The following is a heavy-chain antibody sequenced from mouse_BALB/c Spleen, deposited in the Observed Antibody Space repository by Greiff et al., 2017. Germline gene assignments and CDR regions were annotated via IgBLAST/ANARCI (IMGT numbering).Heavy chain of an antibody. CDR2: IDPANGNT. Sequence: LMESGAELVKPGASVKLSCTASGFNIKDTYMHWVKQRPEQGLEWIGRIDPANGNTKYDPKFQGKATITADTSSNTAYLQLSSLTSEDTAVYYCARSFYGSDYAMDYWGQGTSVTVSS. D-gene: IGHD1-1*01. CDR3: ARSFYGSDYAMDY. J-gene: IGHJ4*01. CDR1: GFNIKDTY. V-gene: IGHV14-3*02.